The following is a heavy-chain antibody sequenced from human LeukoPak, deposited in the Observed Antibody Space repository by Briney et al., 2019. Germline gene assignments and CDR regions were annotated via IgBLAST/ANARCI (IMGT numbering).Heavy chain of an antibody. CDR3: ARGPPTDYYDSSGFYYVFDY. D-gene: IGHD3-22*01. CDR1: GGSFSGYY. CDR2: INHSGIT. V-gene: IGHV4-34*01. J-gene: IGHJ4*02. Sequence: SETLSLTCAVYGGSFSGYYWTWIRQPPGKGLEWIGEINHSGITNYNPSLKSRVTISVDTSKNQFSLKLSSVTAADTAVYFCARGPPTDYYDSSGFYYVFDYWGQGTLVTVSS.